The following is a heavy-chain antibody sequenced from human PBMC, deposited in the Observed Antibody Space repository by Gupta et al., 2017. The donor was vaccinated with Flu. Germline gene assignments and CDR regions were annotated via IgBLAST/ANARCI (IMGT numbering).Heavy chain of an antibody. J-gene: IGHJ2*01. V-gene: IGHV3-7*04. CDR3: AREFIVGATWPIYWYFDL. Sequence: EVQLVVSGGGLVQPGGSLRLSCAASGFTFSSDWMSWVRQAPGKGLEWVANIKQDGSEKYYVDSVKGRFTISRDNAKNSLYLQMNSLRAEDTAVYYCAREFIVGATWPIYWYFDLWGRGTLVTVSS. CDR1: GFTFSSDW. D-gene: IGHD1-26*01. CDR2: IKQDGSEK.